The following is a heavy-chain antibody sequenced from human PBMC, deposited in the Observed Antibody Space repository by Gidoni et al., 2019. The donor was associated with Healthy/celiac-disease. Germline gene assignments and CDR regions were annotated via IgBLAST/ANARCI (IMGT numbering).Heavy chain of an antibody. V-gene: IGHV1-69*01. CDR3: AIDFWSGLYYFDY. J-gene: IGHJ4*02. CDR1: GGTFSSYA. CDR2: IRPILGTA. Sequence: QVQLVQPGAEVTTPGSSVNVSCTASGGTFSSYASSWVRQAPGQGLEWMGGIRPILGTANYAQKCQCRVTITADESTSTAYMELGSLRSEDTAVYYCAIDFWSGLYYFDYWGQGTLVTVSS. D-gene: IGHD3-3*01.